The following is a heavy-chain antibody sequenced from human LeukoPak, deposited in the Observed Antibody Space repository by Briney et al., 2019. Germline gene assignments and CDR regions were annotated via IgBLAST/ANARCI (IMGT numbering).Heavy chain of an antibody. CDR2: INDSGST. Sequence: PSETLSLTCTVSGGSISSYFWSWIRQPPGKGLEWIGYINDSGSTTYSPSIKSRVTISLDPSTKQFSLKLSSVTAADTAVYSCVESDSLGDDYWGQGTLVTVSS. CDR3: VESDSLGDDY. J-gene: IGHJ4*02. V-gene: IGHV4-59*01. D-gene: IGHD3-22*01. CDR1: GGSISSYF.